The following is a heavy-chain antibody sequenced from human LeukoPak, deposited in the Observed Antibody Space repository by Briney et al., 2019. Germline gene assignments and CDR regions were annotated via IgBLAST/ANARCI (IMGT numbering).Heavy chain of an antibody. J-gene: IGHJ6*03. Sequence: GGSLRLSCAASGFTFSTFAMIWVRQAPGKGLEWVSVIYSGGSTYYADSVKGRFTISRDNSKNTLYLQMNSLRAEDTAVYYCARDPSYMDVWGKGTTVTISS. CDR2: IYSGGST. CDR1: GFTFSTFA. V-gene: IGHV3-66*01. CDR3: ARDPSYMDV.